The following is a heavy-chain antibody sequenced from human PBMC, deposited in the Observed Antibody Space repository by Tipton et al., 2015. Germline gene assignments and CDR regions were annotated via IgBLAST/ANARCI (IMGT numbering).Heavy chain of an antibody. CDR2: IFHSGST. Sequence: TLSLTCSVSGGSVTSNNYFWSWIRQPPGKGLEWIGYIFHSGSTSYNPSLRSRVFISIDTSKNQFSLKPNSVTAADTAVYYCARGGAGYYYDSVGYLSWGQGTPVTVSS. J-gene: IGHJ5*02. D-gene: IGHD3-22*01. CDR3: ARGGAGYYYDSVGYLS. CDR1: GGSVTSNNYF. V-gene: IGHV4-61*01.